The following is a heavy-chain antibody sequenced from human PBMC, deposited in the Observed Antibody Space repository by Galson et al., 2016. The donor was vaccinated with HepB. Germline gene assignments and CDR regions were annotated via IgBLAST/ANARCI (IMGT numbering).Heavy chain of an antibody. Sequence: SVKVSCKASGGTFSSYAISWVRQAPGQGLEWMGGIIPIFGTANYAQKFQGRVTITADESTSTAYMELSSLRSEDTAVYYCASSISAAGILHRYYFYGMDVWGQGTTVTVSS. J-gene: IGHJ6*02. D-gene: IGHD6-13*01. CDR2: IIPIFGTA. V-gene: IGHV1-69*13. CDR3: ASSISAAGILHRYYFYGMDV. CDR1: GGTFSSYA.